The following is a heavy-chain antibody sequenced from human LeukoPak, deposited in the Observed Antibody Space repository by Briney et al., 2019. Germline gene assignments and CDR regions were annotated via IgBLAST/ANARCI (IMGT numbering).Heavy chain of an antibody. D-gene: IGHD2-2*01. J-gene: IGHJ4*02. CDR3: ARDGQQSSPYAYDY. CDR2: IWSDGNNK. CDR1: GFSFWHHA. V-gene: IGHV3-33*01. Sequence: GGSLRLSCAASGFSFWHHAMHWVRQAPGKGLEWLSQIWSDGNNKYYADTVRGRFTISRDTSKNTLYLEVNSLRAEDTAIYYCARDGQQSSPYAYDYWGQGTLVTVSS.